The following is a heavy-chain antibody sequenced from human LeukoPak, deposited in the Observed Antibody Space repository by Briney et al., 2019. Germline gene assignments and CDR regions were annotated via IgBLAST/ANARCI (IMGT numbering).Heavy chain of an antibody. CDR2: INANSGTT. V-gene: IGHV3-23*01. CDR1: GFAFSFYA. Sequence: GGSLRLSCAASGFAFSFYAMSWLRQPPGKGLEWVSTINANSGTTSYAASVRGRFTISRDNSKNTLYLQVNTLRADDTATYYCAKPISGGLAVTADWFHPWGQGTLVVVSA. J-gene: IGHJ5*01. D-gene: IGHD6-19*01. CDR3: AKPISGGLAVTADWFHP.